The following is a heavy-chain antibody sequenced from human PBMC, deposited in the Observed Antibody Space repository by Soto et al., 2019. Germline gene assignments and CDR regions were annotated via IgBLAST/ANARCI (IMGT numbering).Heavy chain of an antibody. Sequence: PGGSLRLSCAASGFVFSAYSMNWVRQAPGRGLEWVSYISSTSISIYYADSVKGRFTISRDNAKNSLYLQMNSLRAEDTAVYYCARDLDGGNSGYWGQGTLVTVSS. V-gene: IGHV3-48*04. CDR1: GFVFSAYS. J-gene: IGHJ4*02. D-gene: IGHD2-21*02. CDR3: ARDLDGGNSGY. CDR2: ISSTSISI.